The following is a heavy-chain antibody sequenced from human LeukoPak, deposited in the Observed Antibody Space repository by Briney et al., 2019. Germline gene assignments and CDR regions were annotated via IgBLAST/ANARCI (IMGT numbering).Heavy chain of an antibody. D-gene: IGHD1-26*01. CDR3: ARAAHISGSYLRYYYYGMDV. CDR1: GGTFSSYA. V-gene: IGHV1-69*13. CDR2: IIPILGTA. J-gene: IGHJ6*02. Sequence: ASVKVSCKASGGTFSSYAISWVRQAPGQGLEWMGGIIPILGTANYAQKFQGRVTITADESTSTAYMELSSLRSEDTAVYYCARAAHISGSYLRYYYYGMDVWGQGTTVTVSS.